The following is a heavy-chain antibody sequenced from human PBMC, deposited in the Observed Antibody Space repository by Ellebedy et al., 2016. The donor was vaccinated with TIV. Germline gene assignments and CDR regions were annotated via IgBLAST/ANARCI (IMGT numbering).Heavy chain of an antibody. J-gene: IGHJ6*02. Sequence: GGSLRLSCAGSGFNFSDYYMSWVRQAPGKGLEWLAYITSSGDIKYYTDSVKGRFTISRDNANSSLHLQMNRLRAEDTAVYYCTRDQGSTRFYYYYGMDVWGQGTTVTVSS. CDR1: GFNFSDYY. V-gene: IGHV3-11*01. D-gene: IGHD2-2*01. CDR3: TRDQGSTRFYYYYGMDV. CDR2: ITSSGDIK.